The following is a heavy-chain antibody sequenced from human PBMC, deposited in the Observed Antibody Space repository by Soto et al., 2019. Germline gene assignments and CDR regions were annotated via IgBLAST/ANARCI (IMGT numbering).Heavy chain of an antibody. CDR2: ISSSSSTI. D-gene: IGHD6-13*01. Sequence: VPLVESGGGLVQPGGSLRLSCAASGFTFSSYSMNWVRQAPGKGLEWVSYISSSSSTIYYADSVKGRFTISRDNAKTSLYLQMNSLRAEDTAVYYCARHPERIAEIGWFDPWGQGTLVTVSS. J-gene: IGHJ5*02. CDR3: ARHPERIAEIGWFDP. CDR1: GFTFSSYS. V-gene: IGHV3-48*01.